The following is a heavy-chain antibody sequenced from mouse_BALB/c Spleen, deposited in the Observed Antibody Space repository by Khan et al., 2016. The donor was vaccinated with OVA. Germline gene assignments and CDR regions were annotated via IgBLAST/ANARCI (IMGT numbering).Heavy chain of an antibody. CDR1: GSSIPSDYA. CDR2: IRNSGNT. V-gene: IGHV3-2*02. D-gene: IGHD2-1*01. Sequence: VQLQQSGPGLVKPSQSLALTCTVSGSSIPSDYAWNWIRQFPGSKLEWMGYIRNSGNTSYKPSLKSRITITRDTSKNQFFLQWNSVTTEDTATYYSARDGNWYFDVWGAGTTVTVSS. J-gene: IGHJ1*01. CDR3: ARDGNWYFDV.